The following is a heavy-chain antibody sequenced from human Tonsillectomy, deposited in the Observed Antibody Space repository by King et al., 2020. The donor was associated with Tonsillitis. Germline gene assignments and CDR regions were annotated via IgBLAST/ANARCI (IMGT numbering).Heavy chain of an antibody. CDR2: ISSSGSTI. CDR3: ARDPNQPYYDKGFDY. V-gene: IGHV3-48*03. J-gene: IGHJ4*02. Sequence: VQLVESGGGLVQPGGSLRLSCAASGFTFSSYEMNWVRQAPGKGLEWVSYISSSGSTIYYADSVKGRFTISRDNAKNSLYLQMNSLRAEDTAVYYCARDPNQPYYDKGFDYWGQGTLVTVSS. CDR1: GFTFSSYE. D-gene: IGHD3-22*01.